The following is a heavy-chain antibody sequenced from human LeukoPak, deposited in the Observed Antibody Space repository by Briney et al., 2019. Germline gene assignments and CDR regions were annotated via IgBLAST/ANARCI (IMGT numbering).Heavy chain of an antibody. D-gene: IGHD6-19*01. V-gene: IGHV1-2*02. J-gene: IGHJ4*02. CDR1: GYSFTSFG. CDR2: ISPDSAGT. CDR3: ARADIAVAAGDY. Sequence: ASVKVSCKASGYSFTSFGISWARQAPGQGLEWMRWISPDSAGTNYAQKFQGRVTMTRDTSISTAYMELSRLRSDDTAVYYCARADIAVAAGDYWGQGTLVTVSS.